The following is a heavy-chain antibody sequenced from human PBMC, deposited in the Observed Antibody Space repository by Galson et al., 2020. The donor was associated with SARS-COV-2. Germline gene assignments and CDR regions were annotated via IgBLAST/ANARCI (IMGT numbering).Heavy chain of an antibody. J-gene: IGHJ4*02. CDR3: ARDDGITWYSLQKGGSYFDY. D-gene: IGHD1-26*01. V-gene: IGHV3-30*01. CDR2: ISYDGTNR. Sequence: GGSLRLSCAASGFTFSNHSMHWVRQAPGKGLEWVAAISYDGTNRYHADSVKGRFTISRDNSRNTLYLRMNSLRVEDTAVYFCARDDGITWYSLQKGGSYFDYWGQGTLVTVSS. CDR1: GFTFSNHS.